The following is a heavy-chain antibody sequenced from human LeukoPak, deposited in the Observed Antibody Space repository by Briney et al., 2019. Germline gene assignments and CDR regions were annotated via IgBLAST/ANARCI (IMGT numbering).Heavy chain of an antibody. D-gene: IGHD3-10*01. J-gene: IGHJ5*02. CDR1: GYTFTAYY. V-gene: IGHV1-2*02. CDR2: INPNSGGT. Sequence: ASVKVSYKASGYTFTAYYVHWVRQAPGQGLEWMGRINPNSGGTNYAQKFQGRVTMTRYTSITTAYMELSRLRYDDTAVYYCARDRGTELWDNWFDPWGQGTLVTVSS. CDR3: ARDRGTELWDNWFDP.